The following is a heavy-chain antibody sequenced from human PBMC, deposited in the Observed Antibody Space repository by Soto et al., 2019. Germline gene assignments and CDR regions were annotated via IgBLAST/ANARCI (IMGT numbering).Heavy chain of an antibody. J-gene: IGHJ3*01. V-gene: IGHV1-18*01. D-gene: IGHD3-22*01. CDR2: ISAHTGSS. CDR1: GYTFTSSG. CDR3: ARAFFYHGSDSRGYSFDAFDF. Sequence: QVQLVQSGAEVKKPGASVKVSCKASGYTFTSSGMSWVRQAPGQGLEWMGWISAHTGSSEYAQRFQGRGTMTTDRSTSTAYMELRSLRSDDTAGYYCARAFFYHGSDSRGYSFDAFDFWGPGTLVTVSS.